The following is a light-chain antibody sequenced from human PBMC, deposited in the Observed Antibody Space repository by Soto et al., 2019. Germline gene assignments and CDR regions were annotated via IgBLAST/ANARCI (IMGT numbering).Light chain of an antibody. CDR3: QQYHNWPPRT. J-gene: IGKJ1*01. CDR1: QSVSSN. CDR2: GAS. Sequence: EIVMTQSPATLSVSPGERVTLSCRASQSVSSNLAWYQQKPGQAPRLLIYGASTRATGIPARFSGGGSETEFTLTISSLQSEEFAVYYCQQYHNWPPRTFGQRTKVEIK. V-gene: IGKV3-15*01.